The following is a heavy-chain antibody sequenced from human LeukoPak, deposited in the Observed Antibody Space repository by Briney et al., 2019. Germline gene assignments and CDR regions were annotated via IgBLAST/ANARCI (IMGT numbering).Heavy chain of an antibody. Sequence: SETLSLTCTVSDYSISSGYYWGWIRQPPGKGLEWIGSMYYSGSTYYNPSLKSRVRVSVDTSKNQFSLKLNSVTAADTAVYYCARSSEGRYYYDSSGFSYYYYYMDVWGKGTTVTISS. CDR1: DYSISSGYY. CDR2: MYYSGST. V-gene: IGHV4-38-2*02. D-gene: IGHD3-22*01. J-gene: IGHJ6*03. CDR3: ARSSEGRYYYDSSGFSYYYYYMDV.